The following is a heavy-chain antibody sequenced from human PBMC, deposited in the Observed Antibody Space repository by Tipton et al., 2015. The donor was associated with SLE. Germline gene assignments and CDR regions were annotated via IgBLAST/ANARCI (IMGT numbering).Heavy chain of an antibody. CDR1: GGSLNSAGYF. J-gene: IGHJ3*02. D-gene: IGHD3-16*01. CDR3: ARDPGERTFDI. V-gene: IGHV4-31*02. Sequence: LRLSCTVSGGSLNSAGYFWNWIRQSPGTGLEWIGSISYNGDANHNPSLRRRLTLSIDTSENHFSLRLNSLTAADTALYFCARDPGERTFDIWCQGTMVTVSS. CDR2: ISYNGDA.